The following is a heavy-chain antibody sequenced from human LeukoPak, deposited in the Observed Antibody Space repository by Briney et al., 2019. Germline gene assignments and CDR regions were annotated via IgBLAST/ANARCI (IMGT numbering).Heavy chain of an antibody. D-gene: IGHD5-18*01. CDR1: GGSISTYY. J-gene: IGHJ4*02. CDR2: IYYSGNT. CDR3: ARVGYSYGFDY. V-gene: IGHV4-59*08. Sequence: PSETLSLTCTVSGGSISTYYWSWIRQSPGKGLEWIGYIYYSGNTNYNPSLKSRVTISIDTSKNQFSLKLSSVTAADTAVYYCARVGYSYGFDYWGQGNLDTVSS.